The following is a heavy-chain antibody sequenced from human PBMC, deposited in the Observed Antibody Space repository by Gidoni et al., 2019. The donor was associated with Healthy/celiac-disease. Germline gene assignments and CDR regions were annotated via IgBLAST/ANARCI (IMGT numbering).Heavy chain of an antibody. CDR3: ARDLKSSSSPNYYYGMDV. CDR2: IIPIFGTA. J-gene: IGHJ6*02. Sequence: QVQLVQSGAEVKKPGSSVKVSCKASGGTFSSYAISWVRQAPGQGLEWMGGIIPIFGTANYAQKFQGRVTITADKSTSTADMELSSLRSEDTAVYYCARDLKSSSSPNYYYGMDVWGQGTTVTVSS. CDR1: GGTFSSYA. D-gene: IGHD6-6*01. V-gene: IGHV1-69*06.